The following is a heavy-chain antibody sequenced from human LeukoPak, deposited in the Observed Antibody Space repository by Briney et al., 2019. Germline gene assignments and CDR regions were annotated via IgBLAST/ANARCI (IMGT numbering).Heavy chain of an antibody. V-gene: IGHV3-23*01. J-gene: IGHJ4*02. D-gene: IGHD2-8*01. CDR1: GFAFSTYA. Sequence: GGSLRLSYAASGFAFSTYAMSWVRQAPGKGLEWVSGIIGSGGSTYYADSVKGRFTISRDNSKNTLYLQMNSLRAEDTAIYYCAKAGCTNIVCYLNSWGQGTLVTVSS. CDR3: AKAGCTNIVCYLNS. CDR2: IIGSGGST.